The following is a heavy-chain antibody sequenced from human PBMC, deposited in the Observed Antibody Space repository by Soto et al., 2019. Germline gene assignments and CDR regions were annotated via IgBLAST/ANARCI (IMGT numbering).Heavy chain of an antibody. CDR1: GGSISSGGYS. J-gene: IGHJ4*02. CDR2: IYHSGST. Sequence: PSETLSLTCAVSGGSISSGGYSWSWIRQPPGKGLEWIGYIYHSGSTYYNPSLKSRVTISVDRSQNKFSLKLSSVTAADTAVYYCARAAPREDSGYYFVYWGQGTLGTVSS. CDR3: ARAAPREDSGYYFVY. D-gene: IGHD3-22*01. V-gene: IGHV4-30-2*01.